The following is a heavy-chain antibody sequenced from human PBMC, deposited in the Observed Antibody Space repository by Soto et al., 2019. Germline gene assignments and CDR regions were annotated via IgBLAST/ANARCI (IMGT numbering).Heavy chain of an antibody. CDR3: ARDLWVEPELYYYGMDV. D-gene: IGHD1-1*01. V-gene: IGHV4-30-4*01. CDR2: IFYSGTT. J-gene: IGHJ6*02. CDR1: GDSISSADYY. Sequence: QVQLQESGPGLVRPSQTLSLTCTVSGDSISSADYYWSWIRQTLGKGLEWIGHIFYSGTTYYNPSLKSRLTISVDTSKNHFSLRLTSVTAADTAVYYCARDLWVEPELYYYGMDVWGQGTTVTVSS.